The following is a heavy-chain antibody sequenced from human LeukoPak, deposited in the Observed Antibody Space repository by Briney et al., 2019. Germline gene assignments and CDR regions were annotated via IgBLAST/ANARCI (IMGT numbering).Heavy chain of an antibody. Sequence: GGSLRLSCAASGFTFSSYAMSWVRQAPGKGLEWVSAISGSGGSTYYADSVKGRFTTSRDNSKNTLYLQMNSLRAEDTAVYYCAREPPYDYVWGSYRSDGYYFDYWGQGTLVTVSS. CDR2: ISGSGGST. CDR3: AREPPYDYVWGSYRSDGYYFDY. CDR1: GFTFSSYA. J-gene: IGHJ4*02. V-gene: IGHV3-23*01. D-gene: IGHD3-16*02.